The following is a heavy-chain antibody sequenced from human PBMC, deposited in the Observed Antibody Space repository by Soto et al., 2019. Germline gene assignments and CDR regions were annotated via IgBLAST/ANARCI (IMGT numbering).Heavy chain of an antibody. CDR1: GGSISGSSNY. CDR2: IYYSGGT. D-gene: IGHD3-3*01. J-gene: IGHJ6*03. V-gene: IGHV4-39*01. Sequence: QLQLQESGPGLVKPSETLSLTCTVSGGSISGSSNYWGWIRQPPGKGLEWIGNIYYSGGTSYNPSDNSRVTLSVDTYKNQFSSHLRSVTSSDTAVYYWARGVMHTIFSQYYMDVWGKGTTVTVSS. CDR3: ARGVMHTIFSQYYMDV.